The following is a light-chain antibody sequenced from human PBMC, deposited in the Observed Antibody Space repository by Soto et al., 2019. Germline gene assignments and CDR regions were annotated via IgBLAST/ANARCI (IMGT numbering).Light chain of an antibody. J-gene: IGKJ1*01. CDR1: QSVSNN. CDR3: QQYNNWPPWT. CDR2: DAS. V-gene: IGKV3-15*01. Sequence: ILMTQSPATLSVSPGERATLSCSASQSVSNNLAWYQQKPGQAPRLLIYDASTRATGIPARSSGSGSRTEFTLTISGLQSEDFAVYYCQQYNNWPPWTFGQGTKVEIK.